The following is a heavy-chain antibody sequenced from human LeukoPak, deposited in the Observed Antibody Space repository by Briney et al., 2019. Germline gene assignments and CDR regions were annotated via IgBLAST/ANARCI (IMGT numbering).Heavy chain of an antibody. CDR2: ISAYNGNT. CDR1: GYTFTSYG. Sequence: ASVKVSCKASGYTFTSYGISWVRQAPGQGLEWMGWISAYNGNTNYAQKLQGRVTMTTDTSTSTAYMELRSLRSDDTAVYYCARDLRLVSNYYDSSGYYRGYWGQGTLVAVSS. J-gene: IGHJ4*02. D-gene: IGHD3-22*01. V-gene: IGHV1-18*01. CDR3: ARDLRLVSNYYDSSGYYRGY.